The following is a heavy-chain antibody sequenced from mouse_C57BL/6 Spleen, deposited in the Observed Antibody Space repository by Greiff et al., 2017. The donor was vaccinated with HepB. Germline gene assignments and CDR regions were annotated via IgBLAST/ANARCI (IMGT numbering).Heavy chain of an antibody. V-gene: IGHV1-80*01. CDR2: IYPGDGDT. Sequence: QVQLKQSGAELVKPGASVKISCKASGYAFSSYWMNWVKQRPGKGLEWIGQIYPGDGDTNYNGKFKGKATLTADKSSSTAYMQLSSLTSEDSAVYFCARFTTVPDWYFDVWGTGTTVTVAS. CDR3: ARFTTVPDWYFDV. J-gene: IGHJ1*03. CDR1: GYAFSSYW. D-gene: IGHD1-1*01.